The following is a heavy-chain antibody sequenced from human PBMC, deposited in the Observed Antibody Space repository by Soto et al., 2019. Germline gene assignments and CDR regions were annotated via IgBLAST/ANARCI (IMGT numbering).Heavy chain of an antibody. CDR2: MRDTGRT. CDR3: ARDDYGLDV. CDR1: GFTVDSNY. V-gene: IGHV3-53*01. J-gene: IGHJ6*02. Sequence: GGSLRLSCAVSGFTVDSNYMSWVRQAPGKGLEWVAVMRDTGRTNYADFVEGRFTISRDDSENMVFLQMNSLRAGDTAVYYCARDDYGLDVWGQGTTVTVSS.